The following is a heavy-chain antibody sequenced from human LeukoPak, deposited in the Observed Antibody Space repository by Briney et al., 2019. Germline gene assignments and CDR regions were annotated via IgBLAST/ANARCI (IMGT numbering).Heavy chain of an antibody. CDR1: GYTFTDYF. J-gene: IGHJ6*03. D-gene: IGHD4-11*01. CDR2: INPNSGGT. CDR3: ARGGLPTYYYYMDV. Sequence: ASVKVSCKASGYTFTDYFLHWVRQAPGQGLEWMGWINPNSGGTNYAQKFQGRVTMTRDTSISTAYMDLSRLRSDDTAVYFCARGGLPTYYYYMDVWGKGTTVTVSS. V-gene: IGHV1-2*02.